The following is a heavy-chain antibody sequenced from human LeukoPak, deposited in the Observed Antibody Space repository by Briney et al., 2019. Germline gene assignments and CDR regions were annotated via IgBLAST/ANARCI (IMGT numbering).Heavy chain of an antibody. CDR3: TTGDDYGDGYFDL. CDR2: IKSKTDGGTT. CDR1: GFTFSVAW. J-gene: IGHJ2*01. Sequence: GGSLRLSCAASGFTFSVAWMSWVRQAPGKGLEWVGRIKSKTDGGTTDYAAPVKGRFTMSRDVSKNTLYLQINSLKTEDTAVYFCTTGDDYGDGYFDLWGRGTLVTVSS. V-gene: IGHV3-15*01. D-gene: IGHD4-17*01.